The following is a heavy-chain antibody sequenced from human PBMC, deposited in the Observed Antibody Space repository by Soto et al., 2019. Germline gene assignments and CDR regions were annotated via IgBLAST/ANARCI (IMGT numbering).Heavy chain of an antibody. Sequence: QVQLVESGGGVVQPGRSLRLSCAASGFTFSSYGMHWVRQAPGKGLVWVAVIWDDGSNKYYADSVKGRFTISRDNSKNTLYLQMNSLRAEDTAVYYCARGTTVVTPGLYFQHWGQGTLVTVSS. CDR1: GFTFSSYG. J-gene: IGHJ1*01. CDR2: IWDDGSNK. V-gene: IGHV3-33*01. CDR3: ARGTTVVTPGLYFQH. D-gene: IGHD4-17*01.